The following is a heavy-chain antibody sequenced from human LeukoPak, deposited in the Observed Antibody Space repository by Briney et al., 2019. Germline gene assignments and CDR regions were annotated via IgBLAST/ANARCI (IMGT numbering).Heavy chain of an antibody. V-gene: IGHV3-30*02. D-gene: IGHD5/OR15-5a*01. CDR1: GFTFSSYG. CDR3: AKQSTGGQLPLYYFDY. Sequence: GGSLRLSCAASGFTFSSYGMHWVRQAPGKGLEWVAFIRYDGSNKYYADSVKGRFTISRDNSKNTLYLQMNSLRAEDTAVYYCAKQSTGGQLPLYYFDYWGQGTLVTVSS. J-gene: IGHJ4*02. CDR2: IRYDGSNK.